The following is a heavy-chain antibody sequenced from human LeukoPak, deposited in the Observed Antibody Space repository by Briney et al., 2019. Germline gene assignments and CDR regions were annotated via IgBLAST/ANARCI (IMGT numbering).Heavy chain of an antibody. CDR3: ARDGAIGGYDFDC. CDR1: GFTFSSHT. J-gene: IGHJ4*02. V-gene: IGHV3-21*01. Sequence: GGSLRLSCAASGFTFSSHTMNWVRQAPGKGLEWVSSISSGSTYIYYADSMKGRFTISRDNAKNSLYLQMNSLRAEDTAVYYCARDGAIGGYDFDCWGQGTLVTVSS. D-gene: IGHD1-26*01. CDR2: ISSGSTYI.